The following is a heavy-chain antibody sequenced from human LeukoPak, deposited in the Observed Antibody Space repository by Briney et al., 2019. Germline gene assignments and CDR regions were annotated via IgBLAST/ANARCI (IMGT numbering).Heavy chain of an antibody. CDR2: ISGSGSTT. CDR1: GFTFSDYH. V-gene: IGHV3-11*01. CDR3: AKRRDYFDV. J-gene: IGHJ4*02. Sequence: GRSLRLSRVASGFTFSDYHMSWIRQAPGKGPEWLSYISGSGSTTYYAESVRGRFTISRDNSQSSLYLQMNSLRTEDTAVYFCAKRRDYFDVWGPGALVTVSS.